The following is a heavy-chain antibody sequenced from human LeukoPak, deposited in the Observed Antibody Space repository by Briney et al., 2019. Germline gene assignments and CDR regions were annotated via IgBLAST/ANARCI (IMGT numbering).Heavy chain of an antibody. CDR1: GGSISSSSYY. Sequence: SETLSLTCTVSGGSISSSSYYWGWIRQPPGKGLEWIGSIYYSGSTYYNPSLKSRVTISVDTSKNQFSLKLSSVTAADTAVYYCARHVTMIVVPGLDYFDYWGQGTLVTVSS. D-gene: IGHD3-22*01. CDR2: IYYSGST. J-gene: IGHJ4*02. V-gene: IGHV4-39*01. CDR3: ARHVTMIVVPGLDYFDY.